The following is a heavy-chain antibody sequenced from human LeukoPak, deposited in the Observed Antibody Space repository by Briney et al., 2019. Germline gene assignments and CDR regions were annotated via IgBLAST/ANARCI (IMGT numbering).Heavy chain of an antibody. CDR3: TQNLVAAAGDH. CDR1: GFTFSNYG. V-gene: IGHV3-7*01. Sequence: GGSLRLSCAASGFTFSNYGMTCVRQAPGKGLEWVANIKPEGSVGYYVDSVRGRFIISRDNAGNSLYLQMNSLRVEDTAVYYCTQNLVAAAGDHWGQGTLLIVSS. CDR2: IKPEGSVG. J-gene: IGHJ4*02. D-gene: IGHD6-13*01.